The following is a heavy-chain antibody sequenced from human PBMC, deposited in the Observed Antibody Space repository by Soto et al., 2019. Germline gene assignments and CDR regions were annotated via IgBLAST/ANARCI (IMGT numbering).Heavy chain of an antibody. D-gene: IGHD3-10*01. J-gene: IGHJ4*02. CDR3: VGGDYAGAGTFYLTDH. CDR1: GLTFNNYW. Sequence: EVQLVESGGGLVQPGGSLRLSCTASGLTFNNYWMHWVRQAPGKGPVWVSRINGDGRTTTYADSVRGRFTISRDNAKNTVYLQMNSLRAEDTAVYHCVGGDYAGAGTFYLTDHWGQGSLVTVSS. V-gene: IGHV3-74*01. CDR2: INGDGRTT.